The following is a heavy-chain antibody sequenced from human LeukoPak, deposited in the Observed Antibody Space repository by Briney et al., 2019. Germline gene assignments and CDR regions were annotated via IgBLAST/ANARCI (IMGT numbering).Heavy chain of an antibody. V-gene: IGHV1-2*02. CDR1: GYTFTGYY. Sequence: ASVKVSCKASGYTFTGYYMHWVRQAPGQGLEWMGWINPNSGGTNYAQKFQGRVTMTRDTSISTAYVELSRLRSDDTAVYYCARLYYGSGNLYDHYYMDVWGKGTTVTVSS. CDR2: INPNSGGT. J-gene: IGHJ6*03. D-gene: IGHD3-10*01. CDR3: ARLYYGSGNLYDHYYMDV.